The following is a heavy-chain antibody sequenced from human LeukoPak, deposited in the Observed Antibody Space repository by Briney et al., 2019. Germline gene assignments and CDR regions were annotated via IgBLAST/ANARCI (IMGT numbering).Heavy chain of an antibody. D-gene: IGHD2-2*01. Sequence: GGSLRLSCAASGFTFSSYGMHWVRQAPGKGLEWVAVIWYDGSNKYYADSVKGRFTISRDNSKNTLYLQMNSLRAEDTAVYYCARGRYCSSTSCYGAPRGYWGQGTLVTVSS. CDR3: ARGRYCSSTSCYGAPRGY. CDR1: GFTFSSYG. V-gene: IGHV3-33*01. J-gene: IGHJ4*02. CDR2: IWYDGSNK.